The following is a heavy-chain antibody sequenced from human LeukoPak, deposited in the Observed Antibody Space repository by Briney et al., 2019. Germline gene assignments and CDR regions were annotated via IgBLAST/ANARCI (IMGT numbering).Heavy chain of an antibody. CDR1: GYTFTSYA. D-gene: IGHD2-2*01. CDR3: ARDHDIVVVPAADPNWFDP. V-gene: IGHV1-3*01. CDR2: INAGNGNT. J-gene: IGHJ5*02. Sequence: ASVKVCCKASGYTFTSYAMHWVRQAPGQRLEWMGWINAGNGNTKYSQKFQGRVTITRDTSASTAYMELSSLRSEDTAVYYCARDHDIVVVPAADPNWFDPWGQGTLVTVSS.